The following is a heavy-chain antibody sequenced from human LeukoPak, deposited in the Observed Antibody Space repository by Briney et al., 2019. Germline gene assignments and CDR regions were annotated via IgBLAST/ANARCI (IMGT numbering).Heavy chain of an antibody. J-gene: IGHJ6*03. V-gene: IGHV4-59*01. CDR2: IYYSGST. CDR3: ARVLAATYYYYMDV. Sequence: SETLSLTCTVSGGSISSYYWSRIRQPPGKGLEWIGYIYYSGSTNYNPSLKSRVTISVDTSKNQFSLKLSSVTAADTAVYYCARVLAATYYYYMDVWGKGTTVTVSS. D-gene: IGHD6-13*01. CDR1: GGSISSYY.